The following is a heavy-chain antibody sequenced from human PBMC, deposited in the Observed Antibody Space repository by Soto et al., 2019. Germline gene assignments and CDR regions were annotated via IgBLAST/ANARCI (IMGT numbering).Heavy chain of an antibody. V-gene: IGHV3-21*01. CDR2: ISSSSSYI. CDR3: ARQLAVARTGFHY. J-gene: IGHJ4*02. Sequence: GGSLRLSCAASGFSFSSYSMNWVRQAPGKGLEWVSSISSSSSYIYYADSVNGRFTISRDNAKNSLYLQMNSLRAEDTAVYYYARQLAVARTGFHYWGQGARVTVS. CDR1: GFSFSSYS. D-gene: IGHD6-19*01.